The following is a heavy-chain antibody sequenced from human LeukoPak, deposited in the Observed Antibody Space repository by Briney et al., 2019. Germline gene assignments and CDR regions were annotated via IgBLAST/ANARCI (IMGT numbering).Heavy chain of an antibody. CDR1: GFTFSSCA. J-gene: IGHJ6*02. CDR2: ISGDGVNT. CDR3: AREGGSSGSYWSYYYYGMDV. V-gene: IGHV3-23*01. D-gene: IGHD1-26*01. Sequence: GGSLRLSCAASGFTFSSCAMGWVRQAPGKRLEWVSAISGDGVNTYYADSVKGRFTISRDNSRNTLYLQMNSLRAEDTAVYYCAREGGSSGSYWSYYYYGMDVWGQGTTVTVSS.